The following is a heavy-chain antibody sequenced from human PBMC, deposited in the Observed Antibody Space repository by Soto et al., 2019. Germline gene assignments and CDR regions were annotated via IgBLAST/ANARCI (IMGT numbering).Heavy chain of an antibody. CDR2: ISSNGDTT. CDR3: VKSDIVVMVYVRSFDY. D-gene: IGHD2-8*01. J-gene: IGHJ4*02. CDR1: GFAFSTYT. Sequence: PGGSLRLSCSASGFAFSTYTMHWVRQAPGKGLEYVSAISSNGDTTYYADSVKGRFSISRDNSNNTLYLQMSSLRPEDTALYYCVKSDIVVMVYVRSFDYWGQGTLVTAPQ. V-gene: IGHV3-64D*08.